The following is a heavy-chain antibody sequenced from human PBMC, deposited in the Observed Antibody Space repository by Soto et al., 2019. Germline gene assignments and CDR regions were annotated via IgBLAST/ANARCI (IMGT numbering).Heavy chain of an antibody. D-gene: IGHD2-8*01. CDR2: FDPEDAET. J-gene: IGHJ6*02. V-gene: IGHV1-24*01. CDR3: AAGVAQYGMDV. Sequence: ASVKVSCKVSGYTLTELSMHWVRQPPGKGLEWMGGFDPEDAETIYARRFQGRATMTEDTYADTAYMELSSLRSEDTAVYYCAAGVAQYGMDVWGQGTTFTVSS. CDR1: GYTLTELS.